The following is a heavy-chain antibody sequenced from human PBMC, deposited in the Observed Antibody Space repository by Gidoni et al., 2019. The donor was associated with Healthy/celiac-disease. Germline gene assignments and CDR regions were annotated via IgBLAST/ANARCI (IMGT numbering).Heavy chain of an antibody. CDR1: GGSITNYY. D-gene: IGHD3-16*02. CDR3: ASGLSIAPERYFDL. CDR2: VYYSGSA. V-gene: IGHV4-59*01. J-gene: IGHJ2*01. Sequence: QMQLQESGPGLVKPSETLSLSCTVSGGSITNYYWSWIRQPPGKGLEWIGYVYYSGSANYNPSLKSRVTISVDTSKNQFSLKLSSVTAADTAVYYCASGLSIAPERYFDLWGRGTLVTVSS.